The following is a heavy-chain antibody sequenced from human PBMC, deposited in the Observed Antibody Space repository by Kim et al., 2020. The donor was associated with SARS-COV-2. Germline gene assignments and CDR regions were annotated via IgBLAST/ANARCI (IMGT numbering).Heavy chain of an antibody. CDR1: DGSIRNYF. J-gene: IGHJ6*02. D-gene: IGHD3-9*01. Sequence: SETLSLTCTVSDGSIRNYFWSWIRQPPAKGLEWIGDIYNNGSTNYNPSLKSRVTISVDTSTTQFSLKLSSVTAADTAMYYCARGAILRVFDWSHYYYYGMDVWGRGTTVTVSS. CDR3: ARGAILRVFDWSHYYYYGMDV. V-gene: IGHV4-59*08. CDR2: IYNNGST.